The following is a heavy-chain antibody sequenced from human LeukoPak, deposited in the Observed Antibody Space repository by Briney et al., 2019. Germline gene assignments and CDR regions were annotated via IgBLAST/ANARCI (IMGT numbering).Heavy chain of an antibody. CDR1: GFTLDDFG. CDR3: ARGVGHYYYGMDV. V-gene: IGHV3-9*01. D-gene: IGHD3-16*01. Sequence: GRSLRLSCEVSGFTLDDFGMNWVRQVPGRALEWVSGISWNSGNTAYGDSVKGRFTISRDNSKNTLYLQMNSLRAEDTAVYYCARGVGHYYYGMDVWGQGTTVTVSS. J-gene: IGHJ6*02. CDR2: ISWNSGNT.